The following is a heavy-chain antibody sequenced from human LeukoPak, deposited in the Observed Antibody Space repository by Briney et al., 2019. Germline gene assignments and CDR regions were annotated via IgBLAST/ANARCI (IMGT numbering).Heavy chain of an antibody. CDR2: IYSGGST. CDR3: ARRGGSGRTYYFDY. J-gene: IGHJ4*02. V-gene: IGHV3-53*01. Sequence: GGSLSLSCAASGFAVSSNYMSWVRQAPGKGLEWVSVIYSGGSTYYADSVKGRFTISRDNSKNTLYLQMNSLRAEDAAVYYCARRGGSGRTYYFDYWGQGTLVTVCS. CDR1: GFAVSSNY. D-gene: IGHD3-10*01.